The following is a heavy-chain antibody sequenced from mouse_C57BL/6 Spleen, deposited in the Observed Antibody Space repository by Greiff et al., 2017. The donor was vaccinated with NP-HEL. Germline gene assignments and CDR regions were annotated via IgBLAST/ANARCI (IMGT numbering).Heavy chain of an antibody. Sequence: QVQLQQPGAELVKPGASVKMSCKASGYTFTSYWITWVKQRPGQGLEWMGDIYPGSGSTNYNEKFKSKATLTVDTSSSTAYMQLSSLTSEDSAVYYCARVYYGNYRFAYWGQGTLVTVSA. V-gene: IGHV1-55*01. D-gene: IGHD2-1*01. CDR3: ARVYYGNYRFAY. J-gene: IGHJ3*01. CDR1: GYTFTSYW. CDR2: IYPGSGST.